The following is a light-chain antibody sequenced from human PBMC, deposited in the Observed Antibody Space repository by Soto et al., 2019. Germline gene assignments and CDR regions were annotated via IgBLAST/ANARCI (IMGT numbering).Light chain of an antibody. CDR3: QQTDSSPYS. V-gene: IGKV1-39*01. Sequence: DFQMTQSPSTLSASVGDSVTITCRASQKISTYLSWFKQRPGRAPDLLIFAASILHSGVPSRFSGSGSATHFTLTITGLQPEDFATYYCQQTDSSPYSFGQGTKLEI. J-gene: IGKJ2*01. CDR1: QKISTY. CDR2: AAS.